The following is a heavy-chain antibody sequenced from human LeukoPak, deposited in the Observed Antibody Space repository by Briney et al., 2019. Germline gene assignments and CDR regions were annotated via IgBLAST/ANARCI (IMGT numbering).Heavy chain of an antibody. V-gene: IGHV1-46*01. D-gene: IGHD4-17*01. J-gene: IGHJ4*02. CDR3: ASGHYGDFGQWSSMNY. Sequence: GASVKVSCKASGYTYTSYYMHWVRQAPGQGLEWLGIINPSGGSTSYAQKFQGRVTITADKSTSTAYMELSSLRSEDTAMYYCASGHYGDFGQWSSMNYWGQGTLVTVSS. CDR2: INPSGGST. CDR1: GYTYTSYY.